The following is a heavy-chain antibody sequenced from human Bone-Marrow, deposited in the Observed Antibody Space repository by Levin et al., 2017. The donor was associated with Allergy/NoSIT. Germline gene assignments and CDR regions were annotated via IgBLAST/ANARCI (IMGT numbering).Heavy chain of an antibody. V-gene: IGHV3-21*01. CDR3: ARDLGSSSWLGDY. CDR2: ISSSSSYI. D-gene: IGHD6-13*01. Sequence: GGSLRLSCAASGFTFSSYSMNWVRQAPGKGLEWVSSISSSSSYIYYADSVKGRFTISRDNAKNSLYLQMNSLRAEDTAVYYCARDLGSSSWLGDYWGQGTLVTVSS. J-gene: IGHJ4*02. CDR1: GFTFSSYS.